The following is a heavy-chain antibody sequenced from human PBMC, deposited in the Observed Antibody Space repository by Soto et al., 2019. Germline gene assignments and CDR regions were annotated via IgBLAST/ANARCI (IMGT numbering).Heavy chain of an antibody. Sequence: SETLSLTCTVSGGSISSSSYYWGWIRQPPGKGLEWIGSIYYSGSTYYNPSLKSRVTISVDTSKNQFSLKLSSVTAADTAVYYCASSYSSSSHFDYWGQGTLVTVSS. V-gene: IGHV4-39*01. D-gene: IGHD6-6*01. J-gene: IGHJ4*02. CDR2: IYYSGST. CDR3: ASSYSSSSHFDY. CDR1: GGSISSSSYY.